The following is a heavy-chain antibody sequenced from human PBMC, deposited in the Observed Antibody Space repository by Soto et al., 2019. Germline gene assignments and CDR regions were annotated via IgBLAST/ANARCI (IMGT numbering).Heavy chain of an antibody. CDR3: ASRENRIEYSSSSASDY. Sequence: SVKVSCKASGGTFSSYAISWVRQAPGQGLEWMGGIIPIFGTANYAQKFQGRVTITADESTSTAYMELSSLRSEDTAVYYCASRENRIEYSSSSASDYWGQGTLVTVSS. J-gene: IGHJ4*02. CDR2: IIPIFGTA. V-gene: IGHV1-69*13. D-gene: IGHD6-6*01. CDR1: GGTFSSYA.